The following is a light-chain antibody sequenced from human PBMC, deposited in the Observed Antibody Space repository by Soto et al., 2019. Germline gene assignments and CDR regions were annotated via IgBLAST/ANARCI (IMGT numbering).Light chain of an antibody. Sequence: QSLLTQPPPVSGAPGQRVTISRTGSSSNIGAGYDVHWYQQLPGTAPKLLIYGNSNRPSGVPDRFSGSKSGTSASLAITGLQAEDEADYYCQSYDNSLSAYYVFGTGTKVTVL. CDR2: GNS. CDR3: QSYDNSLSAYYV. J-gene: IGLJ1*01. CDR1: SSNIGAGYD. V-gene: IGLV1-40*01.